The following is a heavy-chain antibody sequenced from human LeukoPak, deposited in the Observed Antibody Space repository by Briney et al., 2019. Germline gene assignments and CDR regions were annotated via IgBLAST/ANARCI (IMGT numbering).Heavy chain of an antibody. V-gene: IGHV4-59*01. Sequence: PSETLSLTCTVSGGSISSYYWNWLRQPPGKGLEWVGYIYYSGSTIYIPSLKSRVTISVDTSKNQFSLTLIYFTAADTAVYYCARGGWYPESFQHWGQGALVTVSS. CDR3: ARGGWYPESFQH. CDR1: GGSISSYY. J-gene: IGHJ1*01. D-gene: IGHD6-19*01. CDR2: IYYSGST.